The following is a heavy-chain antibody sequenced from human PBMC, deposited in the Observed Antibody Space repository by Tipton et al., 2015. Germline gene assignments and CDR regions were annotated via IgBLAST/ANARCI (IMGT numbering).Heavy chain of an antibody. V-gene: IGHV1-2*02. J-gene: IGHJ5*01. CDR1: GYTFSDYY. CDR2: IHPKNGVA. Sequence: QSGPEVKNPGASVKVSCKASGYTFSDYYLHWVRQAPGQGPEWMGFIHPKNGVASYAQEFQGRVTMTSDTSISPDYMELDRLTSDDTAVYYCARDRPHTWFDPWGQGTLVTVSS. D-gene: IGHD1-14*01. CDR3: ARDRPHTWFDP.